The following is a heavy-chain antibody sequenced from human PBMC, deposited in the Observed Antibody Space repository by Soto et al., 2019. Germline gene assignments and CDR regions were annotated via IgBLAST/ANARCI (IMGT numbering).Heavy chain of an antibody. CDR3: AKEGFDY. CDR2: ISYSGGST. Sequence: EVQLLESGGDLVQPGGSLRLSCAASGFTFSSYAMSWVCQAPGKGLEWISTISYSGGSTYYADSVKGRFTISIDNSKNTLYLQMNSLRAEDTAVYYCAKEGFDYWGQGTLVTVSS. J-gene: IGHJ4*02. CDR1: GFTFSSYA. V-gene: IGHV3-23*01.